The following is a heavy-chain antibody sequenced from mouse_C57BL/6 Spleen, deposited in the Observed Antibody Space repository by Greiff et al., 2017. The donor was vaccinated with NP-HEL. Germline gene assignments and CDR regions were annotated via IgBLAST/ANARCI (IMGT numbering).Heavy chain of an antibody. CDR1: GYSITSGYY. CDR2: ISYDGSN. D-gene: IGHD2-2*01. CDR3: ATYGYERHWYFDV. Sequence: VQLKESGPGLVKPSQSLSLTCSVTGYSITSGYYWNWIRQFPGNKLEWMGYISYDGSNNYNPSLKNRISITRDTSKNQFFLKLNSVTTEDTATYYCATYGYERHWYFDVWGTGTTVTVSS. J-gene: IGHJ1*03. V-gene: IGHV3-6*01.